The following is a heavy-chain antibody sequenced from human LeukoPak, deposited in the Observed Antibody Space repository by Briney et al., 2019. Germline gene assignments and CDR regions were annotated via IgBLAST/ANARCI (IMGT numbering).Heavy chain of an antibody. Sequence: GGSLRLSCAASGFTFSSYSMNWVRQAPGKGLEWVSSISSSSSYIYYADSVKGRFTISRDNAKNTLYLQMNTLRVDDTAIYFCARDLGWLFSYWGQGTLVTVSS. D-gene: IGHD3-22*01. CDR3: ARDLGWLFSY. V-gene: IGHV3-21*03. CDR1: GFTFSSYS. J-gene: IGHJ4*02. CDR2: ISSSSSYI.